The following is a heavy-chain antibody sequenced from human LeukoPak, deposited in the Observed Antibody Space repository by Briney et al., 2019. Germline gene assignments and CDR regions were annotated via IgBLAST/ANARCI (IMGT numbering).Heavy chain of an antibody. Sequence: SETLSVTCTVSGGSISSYYWSWIRQPPGKGLEWIGYIYYSGSTNYNPSLKSRVTISVDTSKNQFSLKLSSVTAADTAVYYCARGANYGHIQVYYFDYWGQGTLVTVSS. J-gene: IGHJ4*02. CDR1: GGSISSYY. CDR2: IYYSGST. D-gene: IGHD1-7*01. V-gene: IGHV4-59*01. CDR3: ARGANYGHIQVYYFDY.